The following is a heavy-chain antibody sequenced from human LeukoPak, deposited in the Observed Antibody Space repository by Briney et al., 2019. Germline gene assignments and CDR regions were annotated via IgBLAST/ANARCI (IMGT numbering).Heavy chain of an antibody. V-gene: IGHV3-23*01. D-gene: IGHD7-27*01. Sequence: GSLRLSCAASGFASGFTFSDYAVSWVRQAPGKGPEWVASVNGRGATTYYAESVRGRFTISRDNSKNTLYLQMISLGADDTAVYFCAKAPATGEGYYFYSMDVWGKGTTVTVSS. J-gene: IGHJ6*03. CDR3: AKAPATGEGYYFYSMDV. CDR2: VNGRGATT. CDR1: GFTFSDYA.